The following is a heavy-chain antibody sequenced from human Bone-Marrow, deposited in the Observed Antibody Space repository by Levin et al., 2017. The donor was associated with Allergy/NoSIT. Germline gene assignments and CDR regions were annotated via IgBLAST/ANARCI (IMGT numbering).Heavy chain of an antibody. CDR3: AKDKAAAGRSWFDP. CDR2: ISYDGSNK. CDR1: GFTFSSYG. J-gene: IGHJ5*02. Sequence: GESLKISCAASGFTFSSYGMHWVRQAPGKGLEWVAVISYDGSNKYYADSVKGRFTISRDNSKNTLYLQMNSLRAEDTAVYYCAKDKAAAGRSWFDPWGQGTLVTVSS. D-gene: IGHD6-13*01. V-gene: IGHV3-30*18.